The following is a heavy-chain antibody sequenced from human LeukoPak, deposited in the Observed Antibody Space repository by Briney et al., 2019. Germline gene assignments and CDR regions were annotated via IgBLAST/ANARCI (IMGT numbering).Heavy chain of an antibody. CDR3: ARGGRMTYLKTTLDY. Sequence: ASVNVSCKASGGTFSSYAISWVRQAPGQGLEWMGGIIPIFGTANYAQKFQGRVTITADESTSTAYMELSSLRSEDTAVYYCARGGRMTYLKTTLDYWGQGTLVTVSS. CDR1: GGTFSSYA. V-gene: IGHV1-69*13. J-gene: IGHJ4*02. CDR2: IIPIFGTA. D-gene: IGHD2-8*01.